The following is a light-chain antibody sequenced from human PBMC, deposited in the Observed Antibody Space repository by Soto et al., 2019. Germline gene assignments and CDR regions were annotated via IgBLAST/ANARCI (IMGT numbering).Light chain of an antibody. V-gene: IGLV1-40*01. Sequence: QSVLTQPPSVSGAPGQRVIISCTGSSSNIGAGYDVHWYQQLPGAAPKLLIYGNSNRPSGVPDRFSGSKSDTSASLAITGLQAEDEADYYCQSYDSGPLFGGGTKLTVL. CDR2: GNS. J-gene: IGLJ2*01. CDR3: QSYDSGPL. CDR1: SSNIGAGYD.